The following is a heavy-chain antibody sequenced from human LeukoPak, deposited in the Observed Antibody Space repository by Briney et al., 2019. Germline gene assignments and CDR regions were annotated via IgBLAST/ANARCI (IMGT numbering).Heavy chain of an antibody. V-gene: IGHV3-48*04. CDR2: ISSSSGTI. J-gene: IGHJ4*02. CDR1: GFTFSRFS. D-gene: IGHD1-1*01. Sequence: HTGGSLRLSCAASGFTFSRFSMNWVRQAPGKGLEWVSYISSSSGTIYYADSVKGRLTISRDNAKNSLYLQMNSLRAEDTAVYYCARDERQSVTPFKSQNYFDPWGREPWSPSPQ. CDR3: ARDERQSVTPFKSQNYFDP.